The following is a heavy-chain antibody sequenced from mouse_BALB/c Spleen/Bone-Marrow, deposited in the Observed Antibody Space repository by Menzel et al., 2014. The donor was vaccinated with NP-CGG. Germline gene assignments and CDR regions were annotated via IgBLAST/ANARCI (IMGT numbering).Heavy chain of an antibody. CDR3: ARLYYCGRFAY. D-gene: IGHD1-1*01. CDR1: GFDFSRYW. J-gene: IGHJ3*01. V-gene: IGHV4-1*02. CDR2: INPDSSTI. Sequence: DVKLVESGRGLVQTGGSLILSCAASGFDFSRYWMSWVRQAPGKGLEWIGEINPDSSTINYTPSLKDKFITPRDNAKNTLYLQMSKVRSEDTALYYCARLYYCGRFAYWGQGTLVTVSA.